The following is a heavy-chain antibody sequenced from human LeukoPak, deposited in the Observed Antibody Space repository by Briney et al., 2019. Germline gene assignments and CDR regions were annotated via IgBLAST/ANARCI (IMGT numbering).Heavy chain of an antibody. Sequence: GGSLRLSCAASGFTVSSNYMSWVRQAPGKGLEWVSVIYSGGSTYYADSVRGRFTISRDNSKNTLYLQMNSLRAEDTAVYYCAREFYYYDSSGRIDYWGQGTLVTVSS. J-gene: IGHJ4*02. D-gene: IGHD3-22*01. CDR2: IYSGGST. CDR1: GFTVSSNY. CDR3: AREFYYYDSSGRIDY. V-gene: IGHV3-66*02.